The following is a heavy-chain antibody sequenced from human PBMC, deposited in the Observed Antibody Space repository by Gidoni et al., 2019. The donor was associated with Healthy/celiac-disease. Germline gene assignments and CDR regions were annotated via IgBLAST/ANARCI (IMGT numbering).Heavy chain of an antibody. CDR1: GFTFSSYA. D-gene: IGHD3-22*01. CDR2: ISGSGGST. CDR3: AKDGRRVGTMIVVVITGFDY. V-gene: IGHV3-23*01. Sequence: EVQLLESGGGLVQPGGSLRLSCAASGFTFSSYAMSCVRQAPGKGLEWVSAISGSGGSTYYADSVKGRFTISRDNSKNTLYLQMNSLRAEDTAVYYCAKDGRRVGTMIVVVITGFDYWGQGTLVTVSS. J-gene: IGHJ4*02.